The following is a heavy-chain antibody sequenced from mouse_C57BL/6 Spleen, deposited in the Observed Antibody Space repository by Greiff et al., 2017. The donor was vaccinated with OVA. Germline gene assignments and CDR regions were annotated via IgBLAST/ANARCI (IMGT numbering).Heavy chain of an antibody. V-gene: IGHV1-80*01. Sequence: QVQLQQSGAELVKPGASVKISCKASGYAFSSYWMNWVKQRPGKGLEWIGQIYPGDGDTNYNGKFKGKATRTADKSSSTAYMQLSSLTSEDSAVYFCARRVYYGSSYAMDYWGQGTSVTVSS. CDR1: GYAFSSYW. CDR3: ARRVYYGSSYAMDY. J-gene: IGHJ4*01. D-gene: IGHD1-1*01. CDR2: IYPGDGDT.